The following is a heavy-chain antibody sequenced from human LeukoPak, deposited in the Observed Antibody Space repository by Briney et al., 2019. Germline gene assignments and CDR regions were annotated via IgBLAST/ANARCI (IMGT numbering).Heavy chain of an antibody. CDR1: GGSINSYY. CDR3: AREGYYYDSSGYFDY. CDR2: IYYSGST. Sequence: SETLSFTCTVSGGSINSYYWSWIRQPPGKGLEWIGYIYYSGSTNYNPSLKSRVTISVDTSKNQFSLKLSSVTAADTAVYYCAREGYYYDSSGYFDYWGQGTLVTVSS. D-gene: IGHD3-22*01. V-gene: IGHV4-59*01. J-gene: IGHJ4*02.